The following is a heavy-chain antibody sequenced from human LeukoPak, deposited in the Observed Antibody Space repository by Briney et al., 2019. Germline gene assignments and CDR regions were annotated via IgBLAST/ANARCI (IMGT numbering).Heavy chain of an antibody. J-gene: IGHJ4*02. Sequence: GESLKISCKGSGYSFTSYWIGWVRQMPGKALEWMGIIYPGNSDTRYSPSFQGQVTISADKSISTAYLQWSSLKASDTAMYYCARTGSSWYGSFDYWGQGTLVTVSS. CDR3: ARTGSSWYGSFDY. CDR2: IYPGNSDT. CDR1: GYSFTSYW. D-gene: IGHD6-13*01. V-gene: IGHV5-51*01.